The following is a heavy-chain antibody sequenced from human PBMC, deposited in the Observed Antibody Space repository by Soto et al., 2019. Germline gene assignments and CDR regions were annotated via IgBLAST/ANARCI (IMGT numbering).Heavy chain of an antibody. D-gene: IGHD2-15*01. CDR3: ARSRVAATPLFDY. CDR2: IYHSGST. CDR1: GGSISSSNW. Sequence: SETLSLTCAVSGGSISSSNWWSWVRQPPGKGLEWIGEIYHSGSTNYNPSLKSRVTISVDKSKNQFSLKLSSVTAADTAVYYCARSRVAATPLFDYWGQGTLVTVSS. V-gene: IGHV4-4*02. J-gene: IGHJ4*02.